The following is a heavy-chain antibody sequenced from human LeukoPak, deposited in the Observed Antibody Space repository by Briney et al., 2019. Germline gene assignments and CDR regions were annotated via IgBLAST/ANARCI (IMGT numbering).Heavy chain of an antibody. CDR3: ARIRGEWELLDY. V-gene: IGHV2-70*11. CDR2: IECDEDR. J-gene: IGHJ4*02. Sequence: SGPTLVKPTETLTLTCTFSGFSLSTSGMCVSWIRHPPGNALEWLARIECDEDRYYSTSLKTRLTISKVSSKNQVVLTMTNMDPVDTATYYCARIRGEWELLDYWGQGTLVTVSS. D-gene: IGHD1-26*01. CDR1: GFSLSTSGMC.